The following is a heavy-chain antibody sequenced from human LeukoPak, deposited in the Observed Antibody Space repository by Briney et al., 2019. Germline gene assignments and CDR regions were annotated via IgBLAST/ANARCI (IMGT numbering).Heavy chain of an antibody. J-gene: IGHJ4*02. V-gene: IGHV4-4*02. D-gene: IGHD6-19*01. CDR1: GGSISNNNW. CDR3: AKVSSSGWSDFDY. Sequence: SGTLSLTCAVSGGSISNNNWWSWVRQPPGKGLEWIGEIYHSGNTNYNPSLKSRVTISVDKSKSQFSLKLRSVTAADTAVYYCAKVSSSGWSDFDYWGQGTLVTVSS. CDR2: IYHSGNT.